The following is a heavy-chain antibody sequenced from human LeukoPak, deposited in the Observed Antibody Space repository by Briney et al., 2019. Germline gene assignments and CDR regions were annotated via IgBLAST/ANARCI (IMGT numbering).Heavy chain of an antibody. CDR2: ISGSGGST. Sequence: GGSLRLSCAASGFTFSSYAVSWVRQAPGKGLEWVSAISGSGGSTYYADSVKGRFTISRDNSKNTLYLQMNSLRAEDTAVYYCAKNPLFVWGSYRSTYYFDYWGQGTLVTVSS. D-gene: IGHD3-16*02. CDR3: AKNPLFVWGSYRSTYYFDY. V-gene: IGHV3-23*01. CDR1: GFTFSSYA. J-gene: IGHJ4*02.